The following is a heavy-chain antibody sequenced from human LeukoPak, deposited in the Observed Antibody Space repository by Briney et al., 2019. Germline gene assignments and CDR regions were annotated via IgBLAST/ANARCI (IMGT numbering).Heavy chain of an antibody. CDR1: GYTFTGYY. D-gene: IGHD3-22*01. CDR3: ARKMVQDSCGRNFDY. CDR2: INPNSGGT. V-gene: IGHV1-2*06. J-gene: IGHJ4*02. Sequence: GASVKVSCKASGYTFTGYYMHWVRQAPGQGLEWMGRINPNSGGTNYAQKFQGRVTMTRDTSISTAYMEMSRLRSDDTAVYYCARKMVQDSCGRNFDYWGQGTLVTVSS.